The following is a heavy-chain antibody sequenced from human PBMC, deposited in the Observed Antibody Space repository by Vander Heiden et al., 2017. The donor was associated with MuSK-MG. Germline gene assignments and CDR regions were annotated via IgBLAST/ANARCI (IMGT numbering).Heavy chain of an antibody. CDR3: ARDEDIGGVVAATPLDY. D-gene: IGHD2-15*01. CDR1: GYTFTSYG. CDR2: ISAYNGDT. Sequence: QVQLVQSGAEVKKPGASVKVSCKASGYTFTSYGISWVRQAPGQGLEWMGWISAYNGDTNYAQKLQGRVTMTTDTSTSTAYMELRSLRSEDTAVYYCARDEDIGGVVAATPLDYWGQGTLVTVSS. V-gene: IGHV1-18*01. J-gene: IGHJ4*02.